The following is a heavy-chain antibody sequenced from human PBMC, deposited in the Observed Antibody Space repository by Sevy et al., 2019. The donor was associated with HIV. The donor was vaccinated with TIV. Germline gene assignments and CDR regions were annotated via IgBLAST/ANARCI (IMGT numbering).Heavy chain of an antibody. Sequence: SETLSLTCAVSGYSISSGYYWGWIRQPPGKGLEWIGSIYHSGSTYYNPSLKSRVTISVDTSKNQFSPKLSSVTAADTAVYYCARVYYYGSGSPNYYFDYWGQGTLVTVSS. J-gene: IGHJ4*02. CDR1: GYSISSGYY. CDR2: IYHSGST. V-gene: IGHV4-38-2*01. D-gene: IGHD3-10*01. CDR3: ARVYYYGSGSPNYYFDY.